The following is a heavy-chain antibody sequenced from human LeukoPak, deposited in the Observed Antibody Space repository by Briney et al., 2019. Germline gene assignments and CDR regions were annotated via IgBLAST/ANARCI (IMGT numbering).Heavy chain of an antibody. J-gene: IGHJ4*02. V-gene: IGHV3-23*01. D-gene: IGHD3-22*01. CDR3: ANLITYYYDSSGPRTPPTVDY. CDR1: GFTFSSYA. CDR2: ISGSGGST. Sequence: GPLRLSCAASGFTFSSYAMSWVRQAPGKGLEWVSAISGSGGSTYYADSVKGRFTISRDNSKNTLYLQMNSLRAEDTAVYYCANLITYYYDSSGPRTPPTVDYWGQGTLVTVSS.